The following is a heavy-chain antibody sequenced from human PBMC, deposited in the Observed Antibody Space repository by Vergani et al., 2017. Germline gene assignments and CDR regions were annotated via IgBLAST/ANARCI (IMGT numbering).Heavy chain of an antibody. CDR2: ISSSSSYI. J-gene: IGHJ4*02. D-gene: IGHD3-16*02. V-gene: IGHV3-21*01. CDR1: GFTFSSYS. Sequence: EVQLVESGGGLVKPGGSLRLSCAASGFTFSSYSMNWVRQAPGKGLEWVSSISSSSSYIYYADSVKGRFTISRDNAKNSLYLQMNSLRAEDTAVYYCARGHYVWVSYRIFTFDYWGQGTLVTVAA. CDR3: ARGHYVWVSYRIFTFDY.